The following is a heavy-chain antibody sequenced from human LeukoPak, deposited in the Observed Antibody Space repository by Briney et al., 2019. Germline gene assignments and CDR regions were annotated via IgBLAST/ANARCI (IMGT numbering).Heavy chain of an antibody. CDR1: GFTFSTYS. J-gene: IGHJ4*02. CDR2: ISSGRNYI. D-gene: IGHD3-22*01. V-gene: IGHV3-21*01. Sequence: GGSLRLSCAASGFTFSTYSMNWVRQAPGKGLEWVSFISSGRNYIYYADSVKGRFTISRDNAKNSLYLQMNSLRAEDTAVYYCARGAMIIVAHFDYWGQGTLVTVSS. CDR3: ARGAMIIVAHFDY.